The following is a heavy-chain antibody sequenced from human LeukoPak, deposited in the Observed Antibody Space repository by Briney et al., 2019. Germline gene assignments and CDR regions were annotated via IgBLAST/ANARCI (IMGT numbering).Heavy chain of an antibody. CDR3: ARASTGGGNFDY. CDR2: MNPNSGNT. Sequence: ASVKVPCKASGYTFTSYDINWVRQATGQGLEWMGWMNPNSGNTGYAQKFQGRVTMTRNTSISTAYMELSSLRSEDTAVYYCARASTGGGNFDYWGQGTLVTVSS. D-gene: IGHD2-8*02. V-gene: IGHV1-8*01. CDR1: GYTFTSYD. J-gene: IGHJ4*02.